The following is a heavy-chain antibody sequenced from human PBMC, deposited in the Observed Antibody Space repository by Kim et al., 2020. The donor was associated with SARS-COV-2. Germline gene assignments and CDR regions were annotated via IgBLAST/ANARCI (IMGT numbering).Heavy chain of an antibody. CDR1: GYTLTELS. CDR3: ATPWGFGEFSPGGYYHGMDV. CDR2: FDPEDGET. Sequence: ASVKVSCKVSGYTLTELSMHWVRQAPGKGLEWMGGFDPEDGETIYAQKFQGRVTMTEDTSTDTAYMELSSLRSEDTAVYYCATPWGFGEFSPGGYYHGMDVWGQGTTVTVSS. V-gene: IGHV1-24*01. D-gene: IGHD3-10*01. J-gene: IGHJ6*02.